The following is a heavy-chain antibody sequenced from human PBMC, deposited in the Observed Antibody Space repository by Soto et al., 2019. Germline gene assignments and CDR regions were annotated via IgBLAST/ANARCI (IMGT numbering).Heavy chain of an antibody. CDR2: IRRNAYGGTT. V-gene: IGHV3-49*04. J-gene: IGHJ4*02. CDR3: TRASTLEFDF. CDR1: GFTFGDYA. Sequence: GGSLRLSCTTSGFTFGDYALSWVRQAPGKGLEWVGFIRRNAYGGTTDYAASVKGRFTISRDDSKSIAYLQMKSLRKEDTALYYCTRASTLEFDFSGQGPLLTVS. D-gene: IGHD3-3*01.